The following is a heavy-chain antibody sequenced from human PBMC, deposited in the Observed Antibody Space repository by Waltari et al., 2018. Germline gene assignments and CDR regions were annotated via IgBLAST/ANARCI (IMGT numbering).Heavy chain of an antibody. Sequence: QVQLVQSGAEVKKPGASVKVSCKASGYTFTAFYMHWVRQAPGQGLEWMGIVNPKGGSTTYAQKLQDRVTMTRDTATSTVYMERSSLRSEDTAVYYCARAGSTLIWGVAEWGQGTLVTVSS. V-gene: IGHV1-46*04. CDR3: ARAGSTLIWGVAE. CDR1: GYTFTAFY. CDR2: VNPKGGST. J-gene: IGHJ4*02. D-gene: IGHD2-2*01.